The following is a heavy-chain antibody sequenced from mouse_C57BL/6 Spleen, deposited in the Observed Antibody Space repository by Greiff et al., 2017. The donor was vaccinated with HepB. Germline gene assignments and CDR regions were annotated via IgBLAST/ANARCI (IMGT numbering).Heavy chain of an antibody. J-gene: IGHJ2*01. CDR1: GYTFTSYW. V-gene: IGHV1-64*01. D-gene: IGHD4-1*01. CDR3: ARDWEYYFDY. Sequence: QVQLQQPGAELVKPGASVKLSCKASGYTFTSYWMHWVKQRPGQGLEWIGMFHPNSGSTNYNEKFKSKATLTVDKSSSTAYMQLSSLTSEDSAVYYCARDWEYYFDYWGQGTTLTVSS. CDR2: FHPNSGST.